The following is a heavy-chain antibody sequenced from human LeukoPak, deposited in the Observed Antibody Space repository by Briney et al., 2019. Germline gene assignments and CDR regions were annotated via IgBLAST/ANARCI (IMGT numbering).Heavy chain of an antibody. CDR1: GFTFSNYG. CDR2: ISTAGSYI. CDR3: VRGDFQSGN. Sequence: PGGSLRLSCAASGFTFSNYGMSWVRQAPGKGLEWVSSISTAGSYIQYADVVKGRFTVSRDNAKSSLYLQMTRLRVDDTAVYYCVRGDFQSGNWGQGTLVTVSS. V-gene: IGHV3-21*01. J-gene: IGHJ4*02. D-gene: IGHD3/OR15-3a*01.